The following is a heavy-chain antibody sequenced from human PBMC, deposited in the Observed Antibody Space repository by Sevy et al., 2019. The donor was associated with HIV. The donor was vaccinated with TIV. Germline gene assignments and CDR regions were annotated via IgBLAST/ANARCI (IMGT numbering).Heavy chain of an antibody. V-gene: IGHV3-7*01. J-gene: IGHJ5*02. CDR1: GLTFSRYW. D-gene: IGHD3-3*01. Sequence: GGSLRLSCAASGLTFSRYWMSWVRQAPGKGLEWVANIKQDGSEKYYVDSVKGRFTISRDNAKNSLYLQMNSLRAEDTAVYYCARVKEPGHVLRFLEWFRTPQWFDPWGQGTLVTVSS. CDR2: IKQDGSEK. CDR3: ARVKEPGHVLRFLEWFRTPQWFDP.